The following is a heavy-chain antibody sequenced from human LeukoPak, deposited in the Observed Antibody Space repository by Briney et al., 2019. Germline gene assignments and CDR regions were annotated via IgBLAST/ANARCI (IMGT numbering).Heavy chain of an antibody. CDR3: ARDARWSPLTYYFDY. D-gene: IGHD4-23*01. CDR1: GYSISSGYY. V-gene: IGHV4-38-2*02. J-gene: IGHJ4*02. CDR2: IYHSGST. Sequence: PSETLSLTCAVSGYSISSGYYWGWIRQPPGKGLEWIGSIYHSGSTYYNPSLKSRVTISVDTSKNQFSLKLSSVTAADTAVYYCARDARWSPLTYYFDYWGQGTLVTVSS.